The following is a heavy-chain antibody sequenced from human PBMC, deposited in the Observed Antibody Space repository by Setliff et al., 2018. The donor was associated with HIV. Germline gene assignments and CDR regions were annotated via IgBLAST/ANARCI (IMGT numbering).Heavy chain of an antibody. D-gene: IGHD2-15*01. CDR2: IDTDNGYR. CDR3: ARGYCGGGICYSPNWLDP. V-gene: IGHV1-3*04. Sequence: ASVKVSCKASGYTFSEYAIHWVRQAPEQRLEWMGRIDTDNGYRRYSPKLQGRVTITKDTSTSTAYMEVRSLTSDDTAVYYCARGYCGGGICYSPNWLDPWGQGTLVTVSS. J-gene: IGHJ5*02. CDR1: GYTFSEYA.